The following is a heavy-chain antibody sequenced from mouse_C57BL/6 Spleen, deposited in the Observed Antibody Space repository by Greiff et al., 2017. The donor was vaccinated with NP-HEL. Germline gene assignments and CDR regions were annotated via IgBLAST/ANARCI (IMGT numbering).Heavy chain of an antibody. Sequence: QVQLQQSGPGLVQPSQSLSITCTVSGFSLTSYGVHWVRQSPGKGLEWLGVIWRGGSTDYNAAFMSRLSITKDNSKSQVFFKMNSLQADDTAIYYCAKNGNDSHWYFDVWGTGTTVTVSS. CDR3: AKNGNDSHWYFDV. V-gene: IGHV2-5*01. J-gene: IGHJ1*03. D-gene: IGHD2-13*01. CDR1: GFSLTSYG. CDR2: IWRGGST.